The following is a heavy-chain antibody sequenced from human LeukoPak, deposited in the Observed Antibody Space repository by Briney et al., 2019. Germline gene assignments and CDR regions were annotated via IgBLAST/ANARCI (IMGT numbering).Heavy chain of an antibody. CDR1: GYTFTGYY. D-gene: IGHD3-9*01. CDR3: ARDRVLRYFDWQPLWFDY. CDR2: INPNSGGT. J-gene: IGHJ4*02. V-gene: IGHV1-2*02. Sequence: ASVKVSCKASGYTFTGYYMHWVRQAPGQGLEWMGWINPNSGGTNYAQKFQGRVTMTRDTSISTAYMELSRLRSDDTAVYYCARDRVLRYFDWQPLWFDYWGQGTLVTVSS.